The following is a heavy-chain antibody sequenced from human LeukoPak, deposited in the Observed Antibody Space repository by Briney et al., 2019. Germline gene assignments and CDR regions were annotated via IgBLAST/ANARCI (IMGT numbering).Heavy chain of an antibody. J-gene: IGHJ4*02. D-gene: IGHD1-26*01. Sequence: GGSLRLSCAASGFTFSSYWMSWVRQAPGKGLEWVANIKQDGSEKYYVDSVKGRFTISRDNAKNSLYLQMNSLRAEDTAVYYCARAYRRNSGSYYGGVYFDYWGQGTLVTVSS. CDR3: ARAYRRNSGSYYGGVYFDY. CDR1: GFTFSSYW. CDR2: IKQDGSEK. V-gene: IGHV3-7*01.